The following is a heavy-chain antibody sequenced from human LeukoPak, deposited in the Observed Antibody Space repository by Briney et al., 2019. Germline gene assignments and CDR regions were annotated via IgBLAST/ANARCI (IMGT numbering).Heavy chain of an antibody. Sequence: SGTLSLSCTVSVVSISSSNYYWGSIRQPPGKRLEWIGSIYYSGSTYYNPSLKSRVTISVDTSKNQFSLKLSSVTAADTAVYYCARDTMVTSAFDIWGQGTMLTVSS. CDR1: VVSISSSNYY. CDR2: IYYSGST. D-gene: IGHD5-18*01. V-gene: IGHV4-39*01. J-gene: IGHJ3*02. CDR3: ARDTMVTSAFDI.